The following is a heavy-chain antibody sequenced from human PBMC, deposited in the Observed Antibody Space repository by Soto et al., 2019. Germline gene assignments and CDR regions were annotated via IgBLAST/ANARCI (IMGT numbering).Heavy chain of an antibody. J-gene: IGHJ4*02. CDR2: IWYDGSNK. V-gene: IGHV3-33*08. Sequence: GGSLRLSCAASGFTFSSYGMHWVRQAPGKGLEWVAVIWYDGSNKYYADSVKGRFTISRDNSKNTLYLQMNSLRAEDTAVYYCARDSGRGIQQWLDYWGQGTLVTVSS. D-gene: IGHD5-18*01. CDR1: GFTFSSYG. CDR3: ARDSGRGIQQWLDY.